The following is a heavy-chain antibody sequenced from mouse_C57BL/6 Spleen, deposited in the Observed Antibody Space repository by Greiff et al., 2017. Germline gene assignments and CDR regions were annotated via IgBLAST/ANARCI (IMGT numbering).Heavy chain of an antibody. J-gene: IGHJ4*01. CDR1: GYTFTSYW. D-gene: IGHD2-4*01. CDR3: GMITTDYYAMDY. Sequence: VQLQQPGAELVKPGASVKLSCKASGYTFTSYWMQWVKQRPGQGLEWIGEIDPSDSYTNYNQTFKGKATLTVDTSSSTAYMQLSSLTSEDSAVYYCGMITTDYYAMDYWGQGTSVTVSS. CDR2: IDPSDSYT. V-gene: IGHV1-50*01.